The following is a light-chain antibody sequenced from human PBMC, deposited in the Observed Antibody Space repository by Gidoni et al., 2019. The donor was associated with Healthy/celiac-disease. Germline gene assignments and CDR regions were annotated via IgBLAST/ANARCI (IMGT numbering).Light chain of an antibody. CDR3: SSYAGSNNLV. V-gene: IGLV2-8*01. CDR1: SSDVGGYNY. Sequence: QSALTQPPSASGSPGQSVTITCTGTSSDVGGYNYVSWYQQHPAKAPNLMIYEVSKRPSGVPDRFSGSKSGNTASLTVSGLQAEDEDDYYCSSYAGSNNLVFGGGTKLTVL. J-gene: IGLJ2*01. CDR2: EVS.